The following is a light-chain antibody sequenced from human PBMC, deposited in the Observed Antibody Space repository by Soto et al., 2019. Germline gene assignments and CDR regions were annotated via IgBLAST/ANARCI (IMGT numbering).Light chain of an antibody. CDR2: DAS. CDR1: QSVSSY. V-gene: IGKV3-11*01. CDR3: QQRSNWPPWT. J-gene: IGKJ1*01. Sequence: EIVLTQSPATLSLSPGERATLSCRASQSVSSYLAWYQQKPGQAPRLLIYDASNRATGIPARFSGSGSGTDFTLTISSLEPEDFAVYYCQQRSNWPPWTFGQGTNVDIK.